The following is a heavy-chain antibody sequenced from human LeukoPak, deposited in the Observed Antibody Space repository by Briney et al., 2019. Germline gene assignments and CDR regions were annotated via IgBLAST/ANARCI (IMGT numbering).Heavy chain of an antibody. Sequence: SVKVSCKASGGTFSSYAISWVRQAPGQGLEWMGGIIPIFGTANYAQKFQGRVTITTDESTSTAYMELSSLRSEDTAVYYCASLAAAGGAFDIWGQGTMVTVSS. CDR3: ASLAAAGGAFDI. CDR2: IIPIFGTA. V-gene: IGHV1-69*05. D-gene: IGHD6-13*01. CDR1: GGTFSSYA. J-gene: IGHJ3*02.